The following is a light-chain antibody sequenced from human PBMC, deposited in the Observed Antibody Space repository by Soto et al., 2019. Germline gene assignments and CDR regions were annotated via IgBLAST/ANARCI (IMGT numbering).Light chain of an antibody. CDR1: QSVSSSY. V-gene: IGKV3-20*01. J-gene: IGKJ5*01. CDR3: QQYYTWPS. CDR2: GAS. Sequence: EIVLTQSPGTLSLSPGERATLSCRASQSVSSSYLAWYQQKPGQAPRLLIYGASARATGIPGRFSGSGSGTEFTLTISSLESEDFAVYYCQQYYTWPSFGQGTRLEIK.